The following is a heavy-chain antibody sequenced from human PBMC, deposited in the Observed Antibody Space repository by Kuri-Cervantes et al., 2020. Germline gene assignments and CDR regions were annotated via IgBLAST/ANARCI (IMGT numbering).Heavy chain of an antibody. CDR3: ARGRYCSAGSCYNYYYYYNMDV. Sequence: GGSLRLSCAASGFTFDSYAVHWVRQAPGKGLEWVSLISYDASKKYYADSVKGRFTISRDNSKNTLYLQMNSLRPEDTAVYYCARGRYCSAGSCYNYYYYYNMDVWGKGTTVTVSS. CDR1: GFTFDSYA. CDR2: ISYDASKK. V-gene: IGHV3-30-3*01. D-gene: IGHD2-15*01. J-gene: IGHJ6*03.